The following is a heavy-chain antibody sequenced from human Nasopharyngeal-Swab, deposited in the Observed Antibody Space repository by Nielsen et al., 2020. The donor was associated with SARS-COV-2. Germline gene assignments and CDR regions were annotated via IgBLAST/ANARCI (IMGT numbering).Heavy chain of an antibody. Sequence: WIRQPTGKGLEWSGYLSSSWRPYSPPSLKSRVTISVDTSKNQFSLKLSSVTAADTAVYYCARVFWGYCSSTSCSNYYYYYYMDVWGKGTTVTVSS. CDR3: ARVFWGYCSSTSCSNYYYYYYMDV. D-gene: IGHD2-2*01. J-gene: IGHJ6*03. CDR2: LSSSWRP. V-gene: IGHV4-31*02.